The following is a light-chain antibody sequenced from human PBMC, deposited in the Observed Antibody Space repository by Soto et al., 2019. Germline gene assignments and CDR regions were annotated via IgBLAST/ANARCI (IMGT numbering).Light chain of an antibody. J-gene: IGKJ1*01. CDR1: QSVSNSY. CDR3: QQYGSSPRT. CDR2: GAS. V-gene: IGKV3-20*01. Sequence: EIVLTQSPGTLSLSPGERATLSCRASQSVSNSYLAWYQQKPGQAPRLLIFGASSRATGIPDRFTGSGSGTDFTLTVGRLEPEDFALYYCQQYGSSPRTFGQVTKA.